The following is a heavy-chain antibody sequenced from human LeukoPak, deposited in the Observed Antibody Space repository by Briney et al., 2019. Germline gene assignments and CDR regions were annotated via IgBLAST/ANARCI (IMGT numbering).Heavy chain of an antibody. Sequence: GGSLRLSCAASGSTFNDYAMHWVRQAPGKGLEWVSGISWNSGSIGYADSVKGRFIISRDNAKNSLYLQMNSLRAEDTALYYCAKDSSSVAAEYFHHWGQGTLVTVSS. D-gene: IGHD3-22*01. CDR2: ISWNSGSI. CDR3: AKDSSSVAAEYFHH. CDR1: GSTFNDYA. V-gene: IGHV3-9*01. J-gene: IGHJ1*01.